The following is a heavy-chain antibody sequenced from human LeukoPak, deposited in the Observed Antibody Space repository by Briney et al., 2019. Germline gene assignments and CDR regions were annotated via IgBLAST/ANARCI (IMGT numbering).Heavy chain of an antibody. CDR2: ISSYWRGI. J-gene: IGHJ6*02. V-gene: IGHV3-74*01. Sequence: GGSLRLSCAASGVPFSAYWMHWVRHVPGKGLAWVSHISSYWRGIVYADSVKGRFTISRDNAKNHLYLQINTLRLDATAVYSCAKDRYYTMNIWGQGTTVTVSS. CDR1: GVPFSAYW. CDR3: AKDRYYTMNI.